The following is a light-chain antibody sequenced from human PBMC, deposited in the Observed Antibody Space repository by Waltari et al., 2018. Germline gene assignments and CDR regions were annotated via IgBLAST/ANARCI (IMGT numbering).Light chain of an antibody. Sequence: DIQMTQSPSSLAASVGDRVTITCQASQDITIYLNLYQQKPGKAPKLLIYDTSKLETGVPSRFSGSGSGTHFPFTISSLQPEDIATYYCQVSFHFPLTFGGGTKLEIK. CDR3: QVSFHFPLT. V-gene: IGKV1-33*01. CDR2: DTS. CDR1: QDITIY. J-gene: IGKJ4*01.